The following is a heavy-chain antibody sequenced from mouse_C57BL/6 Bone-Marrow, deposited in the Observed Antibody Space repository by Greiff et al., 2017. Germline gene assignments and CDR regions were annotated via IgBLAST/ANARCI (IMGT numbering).Heavy chain of an antibody. CDR3: ARWRNCYGSSYPYYAIDY. CDR2: IYPGSGST. Sequence: QVQLQQPGAELVKPGASVKMSCKASGYTFTSYWITWVKQRPGQGLEWIGDIYPGSGSTNYNEKFKSKATLTVDTSSSTAYMQLSSLTSEDSAVYYGARWRNCYGSSYPYYAIDYWGQGTSVTVAA. J-gene: IGHJ4*01. CDR1: GYTFTSYW. D-gene: IGHD1-1*01. V-gene: IGHV1-55*01.